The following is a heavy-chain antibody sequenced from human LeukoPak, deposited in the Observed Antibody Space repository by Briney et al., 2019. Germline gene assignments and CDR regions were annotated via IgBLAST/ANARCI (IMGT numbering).Heavy chain of an antibody. CDR2: ISSSSSYI. CDR3: ARDRSSGRRVDTDAFDI. D-gene: IGHD5-18*01. V-gene: IGHV3-21*01. J-gene: IGHJ3*02. CDR1: GFTFSSYS. Sequence: GGSLRLSCAASGFTFSSYSMNWVRQAPGKGLEWVSSISSSSSYIYYADSVKGRFTISRDNAKNSLYLQMNSLRAEDTAVYYCARDRSSGRRVDTDAFDIWGQGTMVTVSS.